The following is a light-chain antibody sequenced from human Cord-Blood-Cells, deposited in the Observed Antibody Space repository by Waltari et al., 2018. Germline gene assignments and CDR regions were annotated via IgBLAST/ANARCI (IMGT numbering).Light chain of an antibody. CDR3: QQYNSYGT. J-gene: IGKJ1*01. CDR2: KAS. Sequence: DIQMTQSPSTLSASVGDRVTITCRASQSISSWLAWYQQKPGKAPKLLIYKASSLESGVPSRFSGSGSGTDFTLTISSLQPDDFATYYCQQYNSYGTFGQGTKVEIK. V-gene: IGKV1-5*03. CDR1: QSISSW.